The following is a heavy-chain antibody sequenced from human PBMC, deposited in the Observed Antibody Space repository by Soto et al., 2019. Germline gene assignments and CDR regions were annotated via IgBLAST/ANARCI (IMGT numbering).Heavy chain of an antibody. J-gene: IGHJ4*02. CDR1: GGSVNSGSYY. Sequence: SETLSLTCTVSGGSVNSGSYYWSWIRQPPGKGLEWIGYIYYSGSTNYNPSLKSRVTISVDKSKNQFSLKLSSVTAADTAVYYCATHKEELGYCSSTSCSPSWDYWGQGTLVTVSS. CDR2: IYYSGST. D-gene: IGHD2-2*01. CDR3: ATHKEELGYCSSTSCSPSWDY. V-gene: IGHV4-61*01.